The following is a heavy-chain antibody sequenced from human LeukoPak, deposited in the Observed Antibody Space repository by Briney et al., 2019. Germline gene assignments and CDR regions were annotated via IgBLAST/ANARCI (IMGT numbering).Heavy chain of an antibody. CDR3: ARGAYWVAATPYNWFDP. J-gene: IGHJ5*02. CDR2: IYYSGST. Sequence: KTSETLSLTCTVSGGSISSYYWSWIRQPPGQGLEWLGYIYYSGSTNYNPSLNSRVTISVDTSKNQFSLKLSSVTAPDAAVYYCARGAYWVAATPYNWFDPWGQETLDTVSS. V-gene: IGHV4-59*01. D-gene: IGHD2-15*01. CDR1: GGSISSYY.